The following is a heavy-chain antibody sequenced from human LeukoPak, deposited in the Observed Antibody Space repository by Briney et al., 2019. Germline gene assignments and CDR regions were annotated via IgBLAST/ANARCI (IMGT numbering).Heavy chain of an antibody. V-gene: IGHV3-30*02. CDR1: GFTFSSYG. CDR2: IRYDGSNK. D-gene: IGHD3-3*01. J-gene: IGHJ4*02. CDR3: ARGVGYYDFWSGYYYFDY. Sequence: GGSLRLSCAASGFTFSSYGMHWVRQAPGKGLEWVAFIRYDGSNKYYADSVKGRFTISRDNSKNTLYLQMNSLRAEDTAVYYCARGVGYYDFWSGYYYFDYWGQGTLVTVSS.